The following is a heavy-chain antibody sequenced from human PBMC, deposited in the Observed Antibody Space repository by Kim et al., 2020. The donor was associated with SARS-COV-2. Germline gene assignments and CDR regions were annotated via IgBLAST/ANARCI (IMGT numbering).Heavy chain of an antibody. D-gene: IGHD6-13*01. Sequence: GESLKISCKGSGYSFTSYWIGWVRQMPGKGLEWMGIIYPGDSDTRYSPSFQGQVTISADKSISTAYLQWSSLKASDTAMYYCARQVGYSSSWGRRINRYYCEYWGQGTLVTVSS. CDR3: ARQVGYSSSWGRRINRYYCEY. CDR1: GYSFTSYW. V-gene: IGHV5-51*01. CDR2: IYPGDSDT. J-gene: IGHJ4*02.